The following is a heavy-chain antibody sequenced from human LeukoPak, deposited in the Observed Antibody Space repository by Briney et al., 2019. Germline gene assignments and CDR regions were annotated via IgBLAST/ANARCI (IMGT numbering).Heavy chain of an antibody. CDR3: ARGAPGIAVAVCWFYP. D-gene: IGHD6-19*01. CDR2: IYPGDSDT. V-gene: IGHV5-51*01. CDR1: GYSFTSYW. Sequence: GESLKISCKGSGYSFTSYWIGWVRQMPGKGLEWMGIIYPGDSDTRYSPSFQGQVTISADKSISTAYLQGSSLKTSDTARFYRARGAPGIAVAVCWFYPWGEGTLVTVS. J-gene: IGHJ5*02.